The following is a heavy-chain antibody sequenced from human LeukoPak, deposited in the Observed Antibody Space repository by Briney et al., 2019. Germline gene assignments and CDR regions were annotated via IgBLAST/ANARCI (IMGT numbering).Heavy chain of an antibody. J-gene: IGHJ4*02. CDR3: ARGRRGYSYGY. CDR1: GGSFSGYY. Sequence: SETLSLTCAVYGGSFSGYYWSWIRQPPGKGLEWIGEINHSGSTNYNPSLKSRVTISVDTSKNQFSLKLSSVTAADTAVYYCARGRRGYSYGYWGQGTLVTVSS. V-gene: IGHV4-34*01. CDR2: INHSGST. D-gene: IGHD5-18*01.